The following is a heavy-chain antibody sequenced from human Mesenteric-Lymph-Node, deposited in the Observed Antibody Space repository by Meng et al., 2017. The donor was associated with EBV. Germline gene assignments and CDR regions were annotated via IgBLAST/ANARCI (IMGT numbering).Heavy chain of an antibody. CDR1: GYTLRELS. V-gene: IGHV1-24*01. J-gene: IGHJ4*02. CDR2: LDLTDGER. D-gene: IGHD3-16*01. CDR3: ATGDYGRDVLDY. Sequence: QVQLGRSGAEVKKPGASVKVSCKVSGYTLRELSMHWVRQAPGKGLEWMGGLDLTDGERIYAQKFQGRVTMTEDTSTNTAYMELSSLTFEDTAVYYCATGDYGRDVLDYWGQGTLVTVSS.